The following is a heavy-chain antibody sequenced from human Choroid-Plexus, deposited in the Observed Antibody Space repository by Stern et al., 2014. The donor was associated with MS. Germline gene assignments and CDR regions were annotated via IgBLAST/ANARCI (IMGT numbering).Heavy chain of an antibody. J-gene: IGHJ6*02. V-gene: IGHV1-2*02. Sequence: QVQLVQSGAEVKKPGASVKVSCKTSGYIFTGYYINWVRQAPGQGLEWMAWINPNTGGPKYAQKFQGRVAMRRDTAINTAYVELRSLTSDDTAVYYCARDQRGITIFGVVTDYYYLGMDVWGQGTTVTVSS. CDR2: INPNTGGP. CDR1: GYIFTGYY. D-gene: IGHD3-3*01. CDR3: ARDQRGITIFGVVTDYYYLGMDV.